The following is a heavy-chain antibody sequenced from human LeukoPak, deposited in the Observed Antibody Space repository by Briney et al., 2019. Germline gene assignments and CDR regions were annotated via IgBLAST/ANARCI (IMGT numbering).Heavy chain of an antibody. CDR2: INHSGST. CDR1: GGSFSGYY. Sequence: SETLSLTCAVYGGSFSGYYWSWIRQPPGKGLEWIGEINHSGSTNYNPSLKSRVTISVDTSKDQFSLKLSSVTAADTAVYYCASRSMFEGQDSGGLLWFGEDYYGMDVWGQGTTVTVSS. CDR3: ASRSMFEGQDSGGLLWFGEDYYGMDV. J-gene: IGHJ6*02. D-gene: IGHD3-10*01. V-gene: IGHV4-34*01.